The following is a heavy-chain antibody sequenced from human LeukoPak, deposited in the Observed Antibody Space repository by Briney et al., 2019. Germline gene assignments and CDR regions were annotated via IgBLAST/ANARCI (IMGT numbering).Heavy chain of an antibody. CDR2: IKQDGSEK. Sequence: PGGSLRLSCAASGFTFSSYWMSWVRQAPGKGLEWVANIKQDGSEKYYVDSVKGRFTISRDNAKNSLYLQMNSLRAEDTAVYYCAKVPYYDSSGYRPYYFDYWGQGTLVTVSS. V-gene: IGHV3-7*01. J-gene: IGHJ4*02. D-gene: IGHD3-22*01. CDR1: GFTFSSYW. CDR3: AKVPYYDSSGYRPYYFDY.